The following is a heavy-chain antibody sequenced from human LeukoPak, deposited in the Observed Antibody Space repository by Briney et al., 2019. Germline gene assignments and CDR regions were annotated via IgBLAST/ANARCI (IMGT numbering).Heavy chain of an antibody. V-gene: IGHV4-39*01. J-gene: IGHJ4*02. D-gene: IGHD3-22*01. CDR3: ARQGITMIVVY. CDR2: IYYSGST. CDR1: DGSISSSSYY. Sequence: SETLSLTCTVSDGSISSSSYYWGWIRQPPGKGLEWIGSIYYSGSTYYNPSLKSRVTISVDTSKNQFSLKLSSVTAADTAVYYCARQGITMIVVYWGQGTLVTVSS.